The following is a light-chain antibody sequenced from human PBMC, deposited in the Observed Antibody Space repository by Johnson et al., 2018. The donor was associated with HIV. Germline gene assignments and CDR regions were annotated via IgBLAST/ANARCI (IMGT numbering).Light chain of an antibody. CDR1: SSDIGNNY. V-gene: IGLV1-51*01. J-gene: IGLJ1*01. CDR2: DNN. CDR3: GTWDSSRIAGHV. Sequence: HSVLTQPPSVSAAPGQKVTISCSGSSSDIGNNYVSWYQQLPGTAPKLLIYDNNKRPSGIPDRFSGFKSGTSATLGITGLQTGDEADYYCGTWDSSRIAGHVFGTGTKCTVL.